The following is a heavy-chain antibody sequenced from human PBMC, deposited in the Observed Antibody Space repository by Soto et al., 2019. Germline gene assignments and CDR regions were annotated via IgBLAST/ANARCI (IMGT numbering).Heavy chain of an antibody. CDR2: IIPIFGTA. CDR3: ARDGIAAAGNVWFDP. J-gene: IGHJ5*02. CDR1: GGTFSSYA. V-gene: IGHV1-69*13. Sequence: GASVKVSCKASGGTFSSYAISWVRQAPGQGLEWMGGIIPIFGTANYAQKFQGRVTITADESTSTAYMELSSLRSEDTAVYYCARDGIAAAGNVWFDPWGQGTLVTVSS. D-gene: IGHD6-13*01.